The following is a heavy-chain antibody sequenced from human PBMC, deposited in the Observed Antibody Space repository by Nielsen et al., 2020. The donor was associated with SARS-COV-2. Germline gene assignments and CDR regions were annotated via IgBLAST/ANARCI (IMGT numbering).Heavy chain of an antibody. CDR2: ISSSSSYI. J-gene: IGHJ6*03. Sequence: GGSLRLSCAASGFTFSSYSMNWVRQAPGKGLEWVSSISSSSSYIYYADSVKGRFTISRDNAKNSLYLQMNSLRAEDTAVYYCAREGLDYYYMDVWGKWTTVTVSS. CDR3: AREGLDYYYMDV. D-gene: IGHD6-6*01. V-gene: IGHV3-21*01. CDR1: GFTFSSYS.